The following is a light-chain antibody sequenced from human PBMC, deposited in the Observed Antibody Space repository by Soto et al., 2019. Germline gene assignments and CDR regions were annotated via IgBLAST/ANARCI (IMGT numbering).Light chain of an antibody. CDR1: SSDIGTYKY. CDR2: HVS. CDR3: SSYAGSDNHVI. V-gene: IGLV2-8*01. Sequence: QSALTQPPSASGFPGQSVTISCTGASSDIGTYKYVSWYQQHPGKGPKLIIYHVSERPSGVPDRFSGSKSGNTASLTVSGLQAEDEADYFCSSYAGSDNHVIFGGGTKLTVL. J-gene: IGLJ2*01.